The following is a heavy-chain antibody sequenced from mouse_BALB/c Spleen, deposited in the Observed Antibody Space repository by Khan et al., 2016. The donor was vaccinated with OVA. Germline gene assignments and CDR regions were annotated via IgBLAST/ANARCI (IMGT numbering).Heavy chain of an antibody. V-gene: IGHV3-2*02. CDR1: GYSITSDYA. CDR3: AGGRTD. CDR2: ISYSGST. D-gene: IGHD3-3*01. J-gene: IGHJ3*01. Sequence: EVQLQESGPGLVKPSQSLSLTCTVTGYSITSDYAWNWIRQFPGNKQEWMGYISYSGSTSYTPSLKSRISITRDTSKNQFFLQLNSVTTEDTATDCCAGGRTDWGQGTLVTVSA.